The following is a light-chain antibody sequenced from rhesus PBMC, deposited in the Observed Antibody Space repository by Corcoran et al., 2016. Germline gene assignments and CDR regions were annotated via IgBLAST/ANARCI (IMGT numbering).Light chain of an antibody. CDR3: SSYASSSTYI. Sequence: QAAPTQSPSVSGSPGQSVTITCTGPSSDLGGYNSVSWYQQPPGKAPKLMIYEVSKRPSGVSDRFAGSKSGNTASLTISGLQAEDDADYYCSSYASSSTYIFGAGTRLTVL. CDR1: SSDLGGYNS. J-gene: IGLJ1*01. V-gene: IGLV2-13*03. CDR2: EVS.